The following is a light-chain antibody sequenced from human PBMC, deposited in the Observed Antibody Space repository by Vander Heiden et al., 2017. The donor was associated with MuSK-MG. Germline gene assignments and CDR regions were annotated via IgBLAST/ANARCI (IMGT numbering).Light chain of an antibody. Sequence: DIQMTQSPSSLSASVGDRVTITCQASQDISNYLNWYQQKPGKAPKLLIYDASNLETGVPSRFSGSGYGTDFTFTISSRQPEDIASYYCQQDDNLPPLTFGQGTRLEIK. CDR3: QQDDNLPPLT. CDR1: QDISNY. J-gene: IGKJ5*01. CDR2: DAS. V-gene: IGKV1-33*01.